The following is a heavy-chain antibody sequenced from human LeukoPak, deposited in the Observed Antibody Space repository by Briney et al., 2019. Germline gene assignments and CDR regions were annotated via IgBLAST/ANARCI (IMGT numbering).Heavy chain of an antibody. CDR2: IYYSGST. CDR3: ARRFDTSGWVDY. CDR1: GGSISSYY. V-gene: IGHV4-59*08. D-gene: IGHD6-19*01. J-gene: IGHJ4*02. Sequence: PSETLSLTCTVSGGSISSYYWSWIRQPPGKGLEWIGYIYYSGSTNYNPSLKSRVTISVDSSKNQFSLKLSSVTAADTAVYYCARRFDTSGWVDYWGQGILVTVSS.